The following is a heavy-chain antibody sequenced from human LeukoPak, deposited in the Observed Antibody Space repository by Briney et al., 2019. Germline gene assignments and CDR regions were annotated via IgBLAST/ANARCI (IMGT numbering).Heavy chain of an antibody. Sequence: GGSLRLSCAASGFTFSDYWIHWVRQAPGKGLVWVSLIHSDGSTTNYADSVKGRFTMSRDNAKNMVYLQMNSLRVEDTAVYYCARDIYSIAEWGQGTLVTVSS. CDR2: IHSDGSTT. J-gene: IGHJ4*02. V-gene: IGHV3-74*01. CDR3: ARDIYSIAE. D-gene: IGHD3-3*02. CDR1: GFTFSDYW.